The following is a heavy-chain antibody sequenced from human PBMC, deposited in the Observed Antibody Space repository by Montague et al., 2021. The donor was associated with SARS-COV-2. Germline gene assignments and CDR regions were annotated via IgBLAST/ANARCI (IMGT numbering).Heavy chain of an antibody. D-gene: IGHD6-13*01. CDR3: ATRAQSRVWYERHGPFDY. CDR2: ISRSGSS. Sequence: SLRLSCAASGFTFSSFAMIWVRQAPGKGLEWLSYISRSGSSDYADSVKGRFTVSRDNAKNSLYLQMDSLRDEDTAVYYCATRAQSRVWYERHGPFDYWGQGTLVTVSS. V-gene: IGHV3-48*03. CDR1: GFTFSSFA. J-gene: IGHJ4*02.